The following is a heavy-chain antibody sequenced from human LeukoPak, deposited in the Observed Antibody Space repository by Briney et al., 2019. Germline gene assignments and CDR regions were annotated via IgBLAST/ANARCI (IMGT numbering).Heavy chain of an antibody. V-gene: IGHV4-39*01. CDR2: IYYSGST. Sequence: SETLSLTCTVSGGSISSSSYYWGWIRQPPGKGLEWIGSIYYSGSTYYNPSLKSRVTISVDTSKNQFSLKLSSVTAADTAVYYCATLGSSSSDYWGQGTLVTVSS. D-gene: IGHD6-13*01. CDR3: ATLGSSSSDY. J-gene: IGHJ4*02. CDR1: GGSISSSSYY.